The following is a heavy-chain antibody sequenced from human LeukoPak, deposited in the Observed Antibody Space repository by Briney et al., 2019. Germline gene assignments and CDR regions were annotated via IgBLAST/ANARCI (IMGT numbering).Heavy chain of an antibody. Sequence: SETLSLLCTVSGGSLSSGSYYWRWGRRPPGTGLEWIVYIYYSGSTNYNPSLKSRVTISVDTSKNQFSLKLSSVTAADTAVYYCARQNYDILTGYHNWFDPWGQGTLVTVSS. CDR1: GGSLSSGSYY. D-gene: IGHD3-9*01. CDR3: ARQNYDILTGYHNWFDP. J-gene: IGHJ5*02. CDR2: IYYSGST. V-gene: IGHV4-61*01.